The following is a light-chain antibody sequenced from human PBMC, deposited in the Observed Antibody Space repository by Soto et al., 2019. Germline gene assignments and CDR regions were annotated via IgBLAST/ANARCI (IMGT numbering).Light chain of an antibody. CDR3: QQRSAWPFT. CDR1: QSVRGY. V-gene: IGKV3-11*01. Sequence: EIVLTQSPATLSLSPGERATLSCRASQSVRGYLAWYQQKLGQAPRLLISDAYNRAAGVPARFSGSGSGADFTLTISSLEPEDFAVYYCQQRSAWPFTFGGGTKVEIK. CDR2: DAY. J-gene: IGKJ4*01.